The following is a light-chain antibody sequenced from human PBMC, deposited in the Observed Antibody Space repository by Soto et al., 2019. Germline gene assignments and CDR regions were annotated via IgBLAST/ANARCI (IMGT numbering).Light chain of an antibody. J-gene: IGLJ1*01. CDR3: SSNTSSSTLV. CDR2: DVS. V-gene: IGLV2-14*01. Sequence: QSALTQPASVAGSPGQSITISCTGTSSDVGGYNYVSWYQQHPGKAPKLMIYDVSNRPSGVSNRFSGYKSGNTASLTISGLQAGDEADYYCSSNTSSSTLVFGTGTKLTVL. CDR1: SSDVGGYNY.